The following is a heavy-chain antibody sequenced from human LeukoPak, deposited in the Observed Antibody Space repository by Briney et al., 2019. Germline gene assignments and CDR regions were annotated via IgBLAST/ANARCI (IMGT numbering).Heavy chain of an antibody. V-gene: IGHV3-23*01. CDR2: ISGSGGST. CDR3: AKVYSTYYYDSSGYANDY. J-gene: IGHJ4*02. Sequence: PGGSLRLSCAASGFTFSSYAMSWVRQAPGKGLEWVSAISGSGGSTCYADSVKGRFTIYRDNSKNTLYLQMNSLRAEDTAAYYCAKVYSTYYYDSSGYANDYWGQGTLVTVSS. CDR1: GFTFSSYA. D-gene: IGHD3-22*01.